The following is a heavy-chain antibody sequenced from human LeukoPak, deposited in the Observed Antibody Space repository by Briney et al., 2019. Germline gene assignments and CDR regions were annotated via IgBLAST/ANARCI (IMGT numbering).Heavy chain of an antibody. V-gene: IGHV1-69*04. CDR2: IIPILGIA. Sequence: GASVKVSCKASGGTFSSYAISWERQAPGQGLEWMGRIIPILGIANYAQKFQGRVTITADKSTSTAYMELSSLRSEDTAVYYCAREIKTDSYFDYWGQGTLVTVSS. J-gene: IGHJ4*02. CDR3: AREIKTDSYFDY. CDR1: GGTFSSYA. D-gene: IGHD1-14*01.